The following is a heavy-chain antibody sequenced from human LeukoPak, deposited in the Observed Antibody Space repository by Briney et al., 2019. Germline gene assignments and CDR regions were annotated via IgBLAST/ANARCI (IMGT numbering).Heavy chain of an antibody. Sequence: GSLRLSCAASGFTFNNYAMHWVRQAPGKGLEWVAVISYDGSNKYYADSVKGRFTISRDNSKNTLYLQMDSLRAEDTAVYYCARRYCSGGRCPNYFDYWGQGILVTVFS. J-gene: IGHJ4*02. CDR3: ARRYCSGGRCPNYFDY. CDR2: ISYDGSNK. CDR1: GFTFNNYA. V-gene: IGHV3-30*04. D-gene: IGHD2-15*01.